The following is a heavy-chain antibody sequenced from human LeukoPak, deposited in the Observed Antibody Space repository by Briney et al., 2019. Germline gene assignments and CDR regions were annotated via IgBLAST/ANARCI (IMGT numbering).Heavy chain of an antibody. CDR1: GGSFSGYY. D-gene: IGHD3-22*01. J-gene: IGHJ4*02. CDR2: INHSGST. CDR3: ARGLLITMIVVVRRGYYFDY. V-gene: IGHV4-34*01. Sequence: SETLSLTCAVYGGSFSGYYWSWIRQPPGKGLEWIGEINHSGSTNYNPSLKSRVTISVDTPKNQFSLKLSSVTAADTAVYYCARGLLITMIVVVRRGYYFDYWGQGTLVTVSS.